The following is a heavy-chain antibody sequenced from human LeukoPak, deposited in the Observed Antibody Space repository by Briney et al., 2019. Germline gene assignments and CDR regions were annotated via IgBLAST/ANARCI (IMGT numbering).Heavy chain of an antibody. D-gene: IGHD2-2*01. Sequence: GGSLRLSCAASGFAFNNYNMNWVRQAPGKGLEWVSSISGGSSDVYYADSVRGRFTISRDNAKSSLYLQMNSLRAEDTAVYYCARVTSFDYWGQGTLVTVSS. V-gene: IGHV3-21*01. CDR1: GFAFNNYN. J-gene: IGHJ4*02. CDR3: ARVTSFDY. CDR2: ISGGSSDV.